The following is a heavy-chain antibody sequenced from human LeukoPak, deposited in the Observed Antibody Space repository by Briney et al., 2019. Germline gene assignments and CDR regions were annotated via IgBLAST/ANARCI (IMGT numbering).Heavy chain of an antibody. D-gene: IGHD3-10*01. Sequence: PGGSLRLSCAASRFAFHNYAMTWIRQAPERGLEWVSSISVDGGDIKYTDSAKGRFTISRDNSKGTLYLQMNSLRVEDTAVYYCARDPNPYYFYGSGSDFTSIDYWGQGTLVTVSS. CDR1: RFAFHNYA. V-gene: IGHV3-23*01. CDR3: ARDPNPYYFYGSGSDFTSIDY. J-gene: IGHJ4*02. CDR2: ISVDGGDI.